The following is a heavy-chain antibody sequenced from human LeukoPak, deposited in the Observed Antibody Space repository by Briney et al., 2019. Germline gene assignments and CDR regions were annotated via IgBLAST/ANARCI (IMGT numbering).Heavy chain of an antibody. CDR2: IKQDGSEK. Sequence: GGSLRLSCAASGFTFTTYWMSWVRQAPGKGLEWVANIKQDGSEKYYVDSVKGRFTISRDNAKNSLYLQMNSLRAEDTAVYYCARVKDYYGSGSYYRSGFDYWGQGTLVTVSS. J-gene: IGHJ4*02. D-gene: IGHD3-10*01. CDR1: GFTFTTYW. CDR3: ARVKDYYGSGSYYRSGFDY. V-gene: IGHV3-7*01.